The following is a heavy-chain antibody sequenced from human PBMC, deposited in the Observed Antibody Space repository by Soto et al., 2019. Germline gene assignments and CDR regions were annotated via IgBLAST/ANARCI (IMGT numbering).Heavy chain of an antibody. Sequence: AQLLESGGDLVQPGGSLRLSCAASGFTFSNYAMSWVRQAPGKGLEWVSIISGRGGATTHYADSVKGRVTISRDNSKNTVFLQMSSLRSVDTVIYNCVKHEGSLFGVTTPLYGMDVWGQGTTVTVSS. D-gene: IGHD3-3*01. CDR3: VKHEGSLFGVTTPLYGMDV. V-gene: IGHV3-23*01. J-gene: IGHJ6*02. CDR1: GFTFSNYA. CDR2: ISGRGGATT.